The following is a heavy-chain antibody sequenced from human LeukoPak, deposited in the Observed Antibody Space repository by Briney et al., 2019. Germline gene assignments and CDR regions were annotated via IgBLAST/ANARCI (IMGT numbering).Heavy chain of an antibody. Sequence: GGSLRLSCAASGFTVSSNYMSWVRQAPGKGLEWVSVIHSGGSTYYADSVKGRFTISRDNSKNTLYLQMNSLRAEDTALYYCARDLYSSSWYGGGYYFDYWGQGTLVTVS. CDR1: GFTVSSNY. CDR2: IHSGGST. D-gene: IGHD6-13*01. J-gene: IGHJ4*02. CDR3: ARDLYSSSWYGGGYYFDY. V-gene: IGHV3-53*01.